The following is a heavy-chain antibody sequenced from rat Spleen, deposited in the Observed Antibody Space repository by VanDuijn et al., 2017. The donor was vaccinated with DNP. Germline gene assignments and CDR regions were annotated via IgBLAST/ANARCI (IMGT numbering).Heavy chain of an antibody. CDR3: TRHDYSNYYFDY. V-gene: IGHV5-7*01. CDR2: IFYDGSST. D-gene: IGHD1-8*01. Sequence: EVQLVESGGGLVQPGRSLKLSCAASGFTFSDYNMAWVRQAPKKGLEWVATIFYDGSSTYYRDSVKGRFTISRDIAKSTLYLQMESLRSEDTATYYCTRHDYSNYYFDYWGRGVMVTVSS. CDR1: GFTFSDYN. J-gene: IGHJ2*01.